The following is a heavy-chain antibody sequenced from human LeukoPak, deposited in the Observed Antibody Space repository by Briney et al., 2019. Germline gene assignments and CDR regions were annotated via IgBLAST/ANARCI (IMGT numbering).Heavy chain of an antibody. V-gene: IGHV1-69*13. D-gene: IGHD3-3*01. Sequence: GASVKVSCKASGGTFSSYAISWVRQAPGQGLEWMGGIIPIFGTANYAQKFQGRVTITADESTSTAYMELSSLRSEDTAVYYCARGFFEVVSYYYMDVWGKGTTVTVSS. CDR3: ARGFFEVVSYYYMDV. J-gene: IGHJ6*03. CDR2: IIPIFGTA. CDR1: GGTFSSYA.